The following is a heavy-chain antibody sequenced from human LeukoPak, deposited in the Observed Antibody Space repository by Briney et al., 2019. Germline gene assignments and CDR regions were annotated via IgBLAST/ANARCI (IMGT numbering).Heavy chain of an antibody. J-gene: IGHJ4*02. CDR2: IYYSGNT. CDR1: GGSINNYY. V-gene: IGHV4-59*01. CDR3: ARGPTRYYFDY. D-gene: IGHD5-24*01. Sequence: SETLSLTCTVSGGSINNYYWSWIRQPPGKGLEWIGYIYYSGNTNYNPSLNSRVIISVDPSKNQFSLKLSSVTSADTAVYYCARGPTRYYFDYWGQGTLVTVSS.